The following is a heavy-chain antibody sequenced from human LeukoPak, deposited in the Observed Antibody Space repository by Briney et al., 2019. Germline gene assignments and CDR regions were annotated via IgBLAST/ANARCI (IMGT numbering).Heavy chain of an antibody. D-gene: IGHD2-2*01. CDR2: ISSSGNTM. CDR3: ARRYCSSTSCTLDH. CDR1: GFTVSSYE. Sequence: GGSLRLSCAASGFTVSSYEMNWVRQAPGKGLEWVSYISSSGNTMYYADSVKGRFSISRDNDKNSLYLQMNSLRAEDTAVYYCARRYCSSTSCTLDHWGQGTLVTVSS. V-gene: IGHV3-48*03. J-gene: IGHJ4*02.